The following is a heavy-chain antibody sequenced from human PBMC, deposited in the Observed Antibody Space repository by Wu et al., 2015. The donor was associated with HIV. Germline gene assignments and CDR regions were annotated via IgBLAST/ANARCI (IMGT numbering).Heavy chain of an antibody. CDR2: INPSGGIT. Sequence: QVQLVQSGAEGEEAWGLSENCLASHLEKTFNTYYMHWVRQAPGQGLEWMGIINPSGGITRYAQTFQGRLTMTRDTSTGTVYMELTSLKPEDTAVFYCARSLEVAGPDPYPFDLWGQGTMVIVSS. V-gene: IGHV1-46*02. J-gene: IGHJ3*01. CDR1: EKTFNTYY. D-gene: IGHD5-24*01. CDR3: ARSLEVAGPDPYPFDL.